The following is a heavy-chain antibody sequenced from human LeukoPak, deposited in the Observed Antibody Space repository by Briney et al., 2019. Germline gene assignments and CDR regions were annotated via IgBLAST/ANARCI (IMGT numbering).Heavy chain of an antibody. V-gene: IGHV1-18*04. Sequence: ASVKVSCKASGYTFTGYYIHWVRQAPGQGLEWMGWISAYNGNTNYAQKLQGRVTMTTDTSTSTAYMELRSLRSDDTAVYYCARGAGTYYDILTGPVQFDYWGQGTLVTVSS. D-gene: IGHD3-9*01. J-gene: IGHJ4*01. CDR1: GYTFTGYY. CDR3: ARGAGTYYDILTGPVQFDY. CDR2: ISAYNGNT.